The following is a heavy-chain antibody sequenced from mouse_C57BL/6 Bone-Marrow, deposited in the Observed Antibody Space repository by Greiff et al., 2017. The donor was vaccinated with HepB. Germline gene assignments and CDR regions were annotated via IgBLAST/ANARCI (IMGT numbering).Heavy chain of an antibody. CDR2: ISDGGSYT. CDR1: GFTFSSYA. V-gene: IGHV5-4*01. Sequence: EVLLVESGGGLVKPGGSLKLSCAASGFTFSSYAMSWVRQTPEKRLEWVATISDGGSYTYYPDNVKGRFTISRDHARNNLYLQMSHLKSEDTAMYYCARERNYAMDYWGQGTSVTVSS. CDR3: ARERNYAMDY. J-gene: IGHJ4*01.